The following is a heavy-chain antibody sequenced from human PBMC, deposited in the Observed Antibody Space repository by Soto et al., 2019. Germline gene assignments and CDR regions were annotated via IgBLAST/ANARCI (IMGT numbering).Heavy chain of an antibody. D-gene: IGHD2-2*01. CDR3: AMYCSSTSCFVVLDY. Sequence: QVQLVESGGGLVKPGGSLRLSCAASGFTFSDYYMSWIRQAPGKGLEWVSYISSSSYTNYADSVKGRFTISSDNAKNALYLQMNSLRAEDTAVYYCAMYCSSTSCFVVLDYWGQGTLFTVSS. CDR1: GFTFSDYY. CDR2: ISSSSYT. J-gene: IGHJ4*02. V-gene: IGHV3-11*05.